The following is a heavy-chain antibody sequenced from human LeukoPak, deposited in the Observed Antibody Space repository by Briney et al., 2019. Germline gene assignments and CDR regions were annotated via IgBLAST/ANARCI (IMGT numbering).Heavy chain of an antibody. CDR3: AREIGVLRFLEWRSYYYYYMDV. Sequence: ASVKVSCKASGYTFTSYGISWVRQAPGQGLEWMGWISAYNGNTNYAQKLQGRVTMTTDTSTSTAYMELRSLRSDDTAVYYCAREIGVLRFLEWRSYYYYYMDVWGKGTTVTVSS. CDR2: ISAYNGNT. V-gene: IGHV1-18*01. CDR1: GYTFTSYG. J-gene: IGHJ6*03. D-gene: IGHD3-3*01.